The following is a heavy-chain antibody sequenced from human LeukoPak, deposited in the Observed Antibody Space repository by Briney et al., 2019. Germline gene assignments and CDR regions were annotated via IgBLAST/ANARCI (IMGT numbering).Heavy chain of an antibody. J-gene: IGHJ4*02. CDR1: GFTFSIFG. V-gene: IGHV3-33*01. CDR2: IWYDGSNK. Sequence: GRSLRLSCAASGFTFSIFGMHWVRQAPGKGLEWVAVIWYDGSNKYHADPVKGRFTISRDNAKNSLYLQMNSLEAEDTAVYYCARRGTSSSWAHFDYWGQGTLVTVSS. D-gene: IGHD6-13*01. CDR3: ARRGTSSSWAHFDY.